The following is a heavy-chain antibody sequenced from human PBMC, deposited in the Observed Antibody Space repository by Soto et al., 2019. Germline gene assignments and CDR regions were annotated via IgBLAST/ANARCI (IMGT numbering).Heavy chain of an antibody. CDR3: ARHSKNWNSNWLDP. J-gene: IGHJ5*02. D-gene: IGHD1-7*01. CDR2: IYYSGTT. Sequence: SETLSLTCTVSGGSISSYYWSWIRQPPGKGLEWIGYIYYSGTTNYNPSLKSRVTISVDTSKNQFSLKLSSVTAADTAVYYCARHSKNWNSNWLDPWGQGTLVTVSS. CDR1: GGSISSYY. V-gene: IGHV4-59*01.